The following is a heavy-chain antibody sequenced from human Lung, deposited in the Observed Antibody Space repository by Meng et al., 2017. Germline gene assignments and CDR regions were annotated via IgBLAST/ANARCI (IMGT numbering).Heavy chain of an antibody. D-gene: IGHD4-11*01. J-gene: IGHJ4*02. CDR1: GGSFSDYY. CDR2: INHSGST. CDR3: ARGPTTMAHDFDY. Sequence: XXWGXXXLNPXAPPXXTCVVSGGSFSDYYWSWIRPPPGKGLEWIGEINHSGSTNYNPSLESRATISVDTSQNNLSLKLSSVTAADSAVYYCARGPTTMAHDFDYWGQGTLVTVSS. V-gene: IGHV4-34*01.